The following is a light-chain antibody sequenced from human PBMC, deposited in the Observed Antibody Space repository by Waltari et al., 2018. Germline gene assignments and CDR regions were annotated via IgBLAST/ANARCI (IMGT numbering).Light chain of an antibody. CDR2: AAS. J-gene: IGKJ2*01. Sequence: DIQMTQPPSSVSASVADRVTITCRASHGISSLLAWYQQKPGKAPKRLIYAASSFQSGVPSRFSGSGSGTDVTLSISSLQPEDVATYYCQQANSFPPTFGQGTKLEIK. CDR3: QQANSFPPT. CDR1: HGISSL. V-gene: IGKV1-12*01.